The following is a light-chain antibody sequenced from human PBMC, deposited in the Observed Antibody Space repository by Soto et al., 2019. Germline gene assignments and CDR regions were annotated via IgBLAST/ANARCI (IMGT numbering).Light chain of an antibody. CDR1: QSVGSS. J-gene: IGKJ5*01. CDR2: GAS. Sequence: VLTQSPATLSVSPGERVTLSCRTSQSVGSSLAWYQQVPGQAPRLLIYGASTRATGIPARFSGSGSGTDFTLTISSLQPEDFATYYCQQSYSTPITFGQGTRLEIK. CDR3: QQSYSTPIT. V-gene: IGKV3-15*01.